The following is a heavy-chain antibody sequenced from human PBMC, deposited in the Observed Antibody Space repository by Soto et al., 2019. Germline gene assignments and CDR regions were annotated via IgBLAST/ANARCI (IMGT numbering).Heavy chain of an antibody. CDR1: GFSLSSSAVG. CDR2: IYWNDDK. J-gene: IGHJ4*02. Sequence: QITLKESGPTLVKPTQTLTLTCSFSGFSLSSSAVGVGWIRQPPGKAPEWLALIYWNDDKQYSPSLKSRFTITKATSKNQVVLTMTNMDPVDTARYHCAHGSGWLFDYWGQGILVTVSS. CDR3: AHGSGWLFDY. V-gene: IGHV2-5*01. D-gene: IGHD6-19*01.